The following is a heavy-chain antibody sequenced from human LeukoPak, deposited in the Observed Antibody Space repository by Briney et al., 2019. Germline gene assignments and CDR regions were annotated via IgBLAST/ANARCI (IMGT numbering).Heavy chain of an antibody. V-gene: IGHV4-30-2*01. J-gene: IGHJ3*02. CDR1: GGSISSGGYY. D-gene: IGHD2-15*01. CDR3: ATTPDCSGGSCYPGDAFDI. CDR2: IYHSGST. Sequence: SETLSLTCTVSGGSISSGGYYWSWIRQPPGKGLEWIGYIYHSGSTYYNPSLKSRVTISVDRSKNQFSLKLSSVTAADTAVYYCATTPDCSGGSCYPGDAFDIWGQGTMVIVSS.